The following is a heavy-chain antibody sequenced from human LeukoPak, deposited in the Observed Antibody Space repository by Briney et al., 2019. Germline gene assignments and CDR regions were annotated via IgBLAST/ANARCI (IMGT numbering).Heavy chain of an antibody. J-gene: IGHJ6*02. CDR3: ARDGRFHLYGMDV. D-gene: IGHD2-21*01. CDR1: GGSISSGDYY. V-gene: IGHV4-30-4*08. Sequence: SQTLSLTCTVSGGSISSGDYYWSWIRQHPGKGLEWIGYIYYSGSTYYNPSLKSRVTISVDTSKNQFSLKLSSVTAADTAVYYCARDGRFHLYGMDVWGQGTTVTVSS. CDR2: IYYSGST.